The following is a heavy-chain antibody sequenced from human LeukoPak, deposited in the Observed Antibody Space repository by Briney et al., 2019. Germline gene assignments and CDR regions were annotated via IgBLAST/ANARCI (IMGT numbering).Heavy chain of an antibody. D-gene: IGHD2/OR15-2a*01. CDR1: GGSISSYY. CDR2: IYYSGST. Sequence: SETLSLTCTVSGGSISSYYWSWIRQPPGKGLGWIGYIYYSGSTNYNPSLKSRVTISVDTSKNQFSLKLSSVTAADTAVYYCAREVVGEDYLYYYYGMDVWGQGTTVTVSS. J-gene: IGHJ6*02. V-gene: IGHV4-59*01. CDR3: AREVVGEDYLYYYYGMDV.